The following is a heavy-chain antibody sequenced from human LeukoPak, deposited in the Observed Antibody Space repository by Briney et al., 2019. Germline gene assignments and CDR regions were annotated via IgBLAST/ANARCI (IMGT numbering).Heavy chain of an antibody. CDR1: GGSISSYY. CDR2: IYTSGST. J-gene: IGHJ4*02. Sequence: SETLSLTCTVSGGSISSYYWSWIRQPAGKGLEWIGRIYTSGSTNYNPSLKSRVTMSVDTSKNQFSLKLSSVTAADTAVYYCARHWPTSHGSGASQAPSDYWGQGTLVTVSS. V-gene: IGHV4-4*07. CDR3: ARHWPTSHGSGASQAPSDY. D-gene: IGHD3-10*01.